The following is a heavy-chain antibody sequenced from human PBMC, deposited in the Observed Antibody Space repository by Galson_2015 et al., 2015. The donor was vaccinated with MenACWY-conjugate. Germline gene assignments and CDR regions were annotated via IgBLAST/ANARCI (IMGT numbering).Heavy chain of an antibody. D-gene: IGHD1-26*01. CDR2: MWYDGSKT. J-gene: IGHJ4*02. CDR3: VAINSEIDD. V-gene: IGHV3-33*01. Sequence: SLRLSCAASGFTFSSYAMHWVRQAPGKGLEWVAVMWYDGSKTYYADSVKGRFTISRDKSKKTAYLQMNSLRSEDTAMYYCVAINSEIDDWGQGTQVTVSS. CDR1: GFTFSSYA.